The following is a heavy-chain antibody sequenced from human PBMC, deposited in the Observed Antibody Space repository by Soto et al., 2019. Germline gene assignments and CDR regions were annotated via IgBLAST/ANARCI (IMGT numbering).Heavy chain of an antibody. D-gene: IGHD3-10*01. J-gene: IGHJ6*02. CDR1: GFTFSSYA. Sequence: PGGSLRLSCAASGFTFSSYAMHWVRQAPGKGLEWVAVISYDGSNKYYADSVKGRFTISRDNSKNTRYLQMNSLRAEDTAVYYCARVAVRGVTPHYYYGMDVWGQGTTVTVSS. V-gene: IGHV3-30*14. CDR3: ARVAVRGVTPHYYYGMDV. CDR2: ISYDGSNK.